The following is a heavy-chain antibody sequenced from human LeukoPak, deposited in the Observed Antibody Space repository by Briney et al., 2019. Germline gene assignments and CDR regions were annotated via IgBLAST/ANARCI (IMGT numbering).Heavy chain of an antibody. V-gene: IGHV4-34*01. CDR3: ASARDGAFDI. CDR1: GGSFSDYY. Sequence: SETLSLTCAVYGGSFSDYYWSWIRQPPGKGLEWIGEINPSGSTNYNPPLKSRVTISVDTSKNQFSLKLSPVTAADTAVYYCASARDGAFDIWGQGTMVTVSS. J-gene: IGHJ3*02. CDR2: INPSGST.